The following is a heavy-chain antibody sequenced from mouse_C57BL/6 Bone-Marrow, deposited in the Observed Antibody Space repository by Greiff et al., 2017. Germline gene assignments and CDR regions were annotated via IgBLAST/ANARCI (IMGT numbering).Heavy chain of an antibody. CDR2: IDPSDSDT. CDR3: ADGYYAIDY. V-gene: IGHV1-69*01. CDR1: GYTFTSYW. Sequence: QVQLQQPGAELVMPGASVKMSCKASGYTFTSYWMHWVKQRPGQGLEWIGEIDPSDSDTNYNQKFKGKATLTVDKSSSTAYMQLSSLTSEDSAVYYCADGYYAIDYWGQGTSVSVSS. D-gene: IGHD2-3*01. J-gene: IGHJ4*01.